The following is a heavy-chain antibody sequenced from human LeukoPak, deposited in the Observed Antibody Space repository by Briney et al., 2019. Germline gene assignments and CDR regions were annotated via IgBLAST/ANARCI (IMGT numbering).Heavy chain of an antibody. CDR1: GFTFSSYN. Sequence: PGGSLRLSCVVSGFTFSSYNMNWVRQAPGKGLEWVSAISGSGGSTYYADSVKGRFTISRDNSKNTLYLQMNSLRAEDTAVYYCAKDNHWVVAATPDYWGQGTLVTVSS. CDR2: ISGSGGST. J-gene: IGHJ4*02. CDR3: AKDNHWVVAATPDY. V-gene: IGHV3-23*01. D-gene: IGHD2-15*01.